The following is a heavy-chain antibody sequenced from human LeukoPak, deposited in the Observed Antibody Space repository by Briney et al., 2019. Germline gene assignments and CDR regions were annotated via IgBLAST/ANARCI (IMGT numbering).Heavy chain of an antibody. J-gene: IGHJ4*02. D-gene: IGHD3-9*01. V-gene: IGHV1-18*01. CDR3: AKDRTPLSESFLFDL. Sequence: ASVKVSCKASGYSTSAISWLRQAPGQGLEWMGRISYNGNTDYARQFQGRVTMTTDRFTNTAYLELRRLRSDDTAVYYCAKDRTPLSESFLFDLWGQGTLVTVSS. CDR2: ISYNGNT. CDR1: GYSTSA.